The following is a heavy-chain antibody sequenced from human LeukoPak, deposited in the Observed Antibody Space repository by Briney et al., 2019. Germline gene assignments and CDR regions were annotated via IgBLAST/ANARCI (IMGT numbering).Heavy chain of an antibody. Sequence: QSGGSLRLSCAASGFTFSSYSMNWVRQASGKGLEWVGRIRSKANSYATAYAASVKGRFTISRDDSKNTAYLQMNSLKTEDTAVYYCTRPGIVGATVDYWGQGTLVTVSS. CDR2: IRSKANSYAT. V-gene: IGHV3-73*01. J-gene: IGHJ4*02. CDR1: GFTFSSYS. D-gene: IGHD1-26*01. CDR3: TRPGIVGATVDY.